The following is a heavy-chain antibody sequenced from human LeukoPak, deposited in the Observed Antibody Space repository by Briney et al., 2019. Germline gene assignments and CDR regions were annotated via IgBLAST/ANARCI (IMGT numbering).Heavy chain of an antibody. CDR1: GFTFNTYG. Sequence: GGSLRLSCAASGFTFNTYGMHWVRQAPGKGLEWVAVIASDGRDKRYADSVKGRFTITRDNSKNTLYLQMNSLRAEDTAVYYCAKDGARGAAKYYFDYWGQGTLVTVSS. J-gene: IGHJ4*02. CDR3: AKDGARGAAKYYFDY. D-gene: IGHD6-13*01. CDR2: IASDGRDK. V-gene: IGHV3-30*18.